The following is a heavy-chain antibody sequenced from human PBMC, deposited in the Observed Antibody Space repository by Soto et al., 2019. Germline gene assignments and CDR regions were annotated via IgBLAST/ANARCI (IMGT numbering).Heavy chain of an antibody. CDR1: GFTVSSNY. CDR2: IYSGGST. J-gene: IGHJ3*02. D-gene: IGHD5-18*01. V-gene: IGHV3-66*01. Sequence: EVQLVESGGGLVQPGGSLRLSCAASGFTVSSNYMSWVRQAPGKGLEWVSVIYSGGSTYYADSVKGRFTISSDNSKNTLYLQMNSRRAADTAVYYCARAGYSYGTGAFDIWGQGTMVTVSS. CDR3: ARAGYSYGTGAFDI.